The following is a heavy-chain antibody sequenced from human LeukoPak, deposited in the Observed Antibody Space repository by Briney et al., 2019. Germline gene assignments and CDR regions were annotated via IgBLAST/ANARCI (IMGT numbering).Heavy chain of an antibody. D-gene: IGHD2-2*01. J-gene: IGHJ5*02. Sequence: EASVKVSCKASGYTFTGYYMHWVRQAPGQGLEWMGWINPNSGGTNYAQKFQGWVTMTRDTSISTVYMELSRLRSDDTAVYYCARNGRDSGYCSSTSCHDWFDPWGQGTLVTVSS. V-gene: IGHV1-2*04. CDR3: ARNGRDSGYCSSTSCHDWFDP. CDR2: INPNSGGT. CDR1: GYTFTGYY.